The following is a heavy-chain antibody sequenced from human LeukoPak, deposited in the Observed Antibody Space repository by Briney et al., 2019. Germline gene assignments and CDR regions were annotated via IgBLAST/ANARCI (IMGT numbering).Heavy chain of an antibody. Sequence: ASVKVSCKASGYTFTSYYMHWVRQAPGQGLEWMGIINPSGGSTSYAQKFQGRVTMTRDTSTSTVYMELSSLRSEDTAVYYCARDQGGSYVNTFIAIDYWGPGTLVTVSS. J-gene: IGHJ4*02. CDR2: INPSGGST. V-gene: IGHV1-46*01. CDR3: ARDQGGSYVNTFIAIDY. D-gene: IGHD1-26*01. CDR1: GYTFTSYY.